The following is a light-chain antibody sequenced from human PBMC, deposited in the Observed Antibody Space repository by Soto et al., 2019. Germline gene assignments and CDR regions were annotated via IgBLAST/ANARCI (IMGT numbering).Light chain of an antibody. CDR2: EVR. V-gene: IGLV2-14*01. J-gene: IGLJ1*01. CDR3: SSYAGRTLYV. CDR1: MRDVGAYNL. Sequence: QSVLTQPASVSGSPGQSITISCAGTMRDVGAYNLVSWYQQHPGRAPQLIIYEVRNRPSGVTDRFSGSKSGNTASLTVSGLQPEDEADYYCSSYAGRTLYVFGTGTKVTVL.